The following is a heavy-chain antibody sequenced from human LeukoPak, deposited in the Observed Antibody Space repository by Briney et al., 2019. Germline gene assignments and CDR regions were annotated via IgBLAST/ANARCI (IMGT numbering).Heavy chain of an antibody. J-gene: IGHJ4*02. D-gene: IGHD6-19*01. CDR3: VRRDSSGWYYFDY. Sequence: GESLKISCKGSGYNFTRYWIGWVRQMPGKGLEWMGIIYPGDSDTRYSPSFQGQVTMSADKSTNTAYLQWSSLKASDTAIYHCVRRDSSGWYYFDYWGQGTLVTVSS. CDR2: IYPGDSDT. CDR1: GYNFTRYW. V-gene: IGHV5-51*01.